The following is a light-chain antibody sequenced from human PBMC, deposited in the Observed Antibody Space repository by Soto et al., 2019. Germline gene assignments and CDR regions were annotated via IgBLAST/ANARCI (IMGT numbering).Light chain of an antibody. CDR3: QHYNSYSEA. V-gene: IGKV1-5*03. J-gene: IGKJ5*01. CDR2: KAS. Sequence: DVQMTQSHSTLSGPVVARVTITFRASQTISSWLAWYQQKPGKAPKLLIYKASTLKSGVPSRFSGSGSGTEFTLTISSLQPDDFATYYCQHYNSYSEAFGQGARPEI. CDR1: QTISSW.